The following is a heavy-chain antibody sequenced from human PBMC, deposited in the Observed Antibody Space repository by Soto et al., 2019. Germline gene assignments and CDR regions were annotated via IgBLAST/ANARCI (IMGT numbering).Heavy chain of an antibody. CDR1: GYTFTTYD. V-gene: IGHV1-18*01. J-gene: IGHJ6*02. CDR2: ISTYNGNT. D-gene: IGHD2-8*01. Sequence: QGQLVQSGAEVKKPGASVKVSCKASGYTFTTYDISWVRQTPGQGLEWMGRISTYNGNTNYPQSLQGRLTMTTDTSTTTAYMELRSLRSDDTAVYYCASDPYHVLMVNAPNLYGMDVWGQGTTVTVSS. CDR3: ASDPYHVLMVNAPNLYGMDV.